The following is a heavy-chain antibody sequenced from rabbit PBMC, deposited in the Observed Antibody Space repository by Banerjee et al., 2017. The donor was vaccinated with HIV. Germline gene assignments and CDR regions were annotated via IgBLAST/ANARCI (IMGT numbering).Heavy chain of an antibody. CDR2: IYAGSSGST. CDR3: ARDAPADSYTTFDL. V-gene: IGHV1S45*01. CDR1: GFSFSSSYW. J-gene: IGHJ4*01. D-gene: IGHD6-1*01. Sequence: QEQLEESGGGLVKPGGTLTLTCKASGFSFSSSYWICWVRQAPGKGLEWIACIYAGSSGSTQYASWAKGRFTISKISSTTVTLQRTSLTAADTATYFCARDAPADSYTTFDLWGPGTLVTVS.